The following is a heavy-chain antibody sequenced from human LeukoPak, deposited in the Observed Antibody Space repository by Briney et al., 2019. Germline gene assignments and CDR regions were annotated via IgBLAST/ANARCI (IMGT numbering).Heavy chain of an antibody. D-gene: IGHD4-17*01. Sequence: PGGSLRLSCAASGFTFSSYAMHWVRQAPGKGLEWVAVISYDGSNKYYADSVKGRFTISRDNSKNTLYLQMNSLRAEDTAVYYCARVGTTVTTIRSPLDYWGQGTLVTVSS. CDR3: ARVGTTVTTIRSPLDY. CDR2: ISYDGSNK. V-gene: IGHV3-30*04. CDR1: GFTFSSYA. J-gene: IGHJ4*02.